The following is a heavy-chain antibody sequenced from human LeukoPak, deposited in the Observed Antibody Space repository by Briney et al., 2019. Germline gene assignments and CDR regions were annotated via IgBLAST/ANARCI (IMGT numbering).Heavy chain of an antibody. Sequence: GGSLRLSCAASGFTFSMYWMSWVRQSPGKGLEWVANIRKDGSAKYYVDSVRGRFTISRDNAKNPLYLQMNSLRAEDTAVYYCAKDGQSPFDPWGQGTLVTVSS. D-gene: IGHD3/OR15-3a*01. CDR3: AKDGQSPFDP. CDR2: IRKDGSAK. J-gene: IGHJ5*02. CDR1: GFTFSMYW. V-gene: IGHV3-7*01.